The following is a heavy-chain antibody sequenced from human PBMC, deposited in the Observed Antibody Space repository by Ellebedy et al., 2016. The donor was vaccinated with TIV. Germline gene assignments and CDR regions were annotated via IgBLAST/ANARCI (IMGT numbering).Heavy chain of an antibody. D-gene: IGHD3-9*01. CDR1: GGSVSSTRYY. Sequence: MPSEILSLTCSVSGGSVSSTRYYWAWIRQPPGKGLQYIGSVYYSGSPYYNPSFKSRVTLSADTSKNQFSLNLRTVTAADTAVYYCARIDSWQPIDDWGQGILVTISS. CDR3: ARIDSWQPIDD. V-gene: IGHV4-39*01. J-gene: IGHJ4*02. CDR2: VYYSGSP.